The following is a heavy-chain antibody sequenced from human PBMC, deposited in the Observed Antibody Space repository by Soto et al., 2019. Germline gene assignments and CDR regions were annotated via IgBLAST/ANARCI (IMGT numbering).Heavy chain of an antibody. CDR1: GFTFSSYG. D-gene: IGHD2-2*01. CDR3: ANDHAVVPDAPEPFDYYYYGMDV. V-gene: IGHV3-30*18. CDR2: ISYNGSNK. J-gene: IGHJ6*02. Sequence: GGSLRLSCAASGFTFSSYGMHWVRQAPGKGLEWVAVISYNGSNKYYADSVKGGFTISRDNTKNTPYLQMNSLSAEDPALYYCANDHAVVPDAPEPFDYYYYGMDVWGQGTTVTVSS.